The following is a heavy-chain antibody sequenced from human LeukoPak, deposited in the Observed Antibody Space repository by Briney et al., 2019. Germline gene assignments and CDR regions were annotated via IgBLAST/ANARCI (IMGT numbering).Heavy chain of an antibody. CDR2: IKPDGSEE. J-gene: IGHJ4*02. CDR1: GFTFSSYW. CDR3: TVVTRATAAVDY. D-gene: IGHD6-13*01. V-gene: IGHV3-7*01. Sequence: GGSLRLSCAACGFTFSSYWMRWVRQVSGKGLEWVANIKPDGSEEYYVDSVKGRFTISRDNAEKSLYLQMNSLRAEDTAVYYCTVVTRATAAVDYWGQGTLVTVSS.